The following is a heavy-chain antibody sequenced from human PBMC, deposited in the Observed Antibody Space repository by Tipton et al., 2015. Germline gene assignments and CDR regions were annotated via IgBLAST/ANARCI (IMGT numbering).Heavy chain of an antibody. Sequence: TLSLTCTVSGGSISSSDYYWTWVRQHPGKGLEWIGYIFYTGGTYYNPSLKSRVTISVDTSKNHFSLSLSSVTAADAAVYYCARELRYYYGMDVWGQGTTVAVSS. CDR3: ARELRYYYGMDV. CDR2: IFYTGGT. V-gene: IGHV4-31*03. CDR1: GGSISSSDYY. J-gene: IGHJ6*02.